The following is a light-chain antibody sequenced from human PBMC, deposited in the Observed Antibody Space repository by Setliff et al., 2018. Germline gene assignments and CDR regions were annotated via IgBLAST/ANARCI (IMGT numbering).Light chain of an antibody. CDR3: AAWDDSLNGFV. CDR1: SSNIGSNT. V-gene: IGLV1-44*01. Sequence: QSVLTQPPSASGTPGQRVTISCSGSSSNIGSNTVNWYQHLPGTAPKLLIYSDNLRPSGVPDRFSGSKSGTPASLAISGLQSEDEADYYCAAWDDSLNGFVFGTGTKVTVL. J-gene: IGLJ1*01. CDR2: SDN.